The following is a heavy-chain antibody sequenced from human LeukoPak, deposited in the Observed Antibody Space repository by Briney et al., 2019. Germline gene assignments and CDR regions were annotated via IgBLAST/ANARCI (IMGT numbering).Heavy chain of an antibody. D-gene: IGHD3-3*01. CDR3: ARSGGNSYYDFWSGYFSIDY. J-gene: IGHJ4*02. V-gene: IGHV4-59*08. Sequence: TSETLSLTCTVSGGSISSYYWSWIRQPPGKGLEWIGYIYYSGSTNYNPSLKSRVAISVDTSKNQFSLKLSSVTAADTAVYYCARSGGNSYYDFWSGYFSIDYWGQGTLVTVSS. CDR1: GGSISSYY. CDR2: IYYSGST.